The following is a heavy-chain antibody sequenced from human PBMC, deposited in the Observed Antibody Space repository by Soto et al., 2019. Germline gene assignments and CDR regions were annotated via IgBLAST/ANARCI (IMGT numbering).Heavy chain of an antibody. CDR3: ARPTITFGGVIAPFDY. D-gene: IGHD3-16*02. J-gene: IGHJ4*02. V-gene: IGHV5-51*01. CDR1: GYSFTSYW. Sequence: GESLKISCKGSGYSFTSYWIGWVRQMPGKGLEWMGIIYPGDSDTRYSPSFQGQVTISADKSISTAYLQWSSLKASDTAMYYWARPTITFGGVIAPFDYWGQGTLVTVSS. CDR2: IYPGDSDT.